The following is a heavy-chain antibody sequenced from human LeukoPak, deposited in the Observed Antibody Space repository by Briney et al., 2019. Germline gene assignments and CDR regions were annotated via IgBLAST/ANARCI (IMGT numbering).Heavy chain of an antibody. CDR3: ARGSERLDNWFDP. D-gene: IGHD1-1*01. V-gene: IGHV3-48*02. CDR1: GFIFNNYG. Sequence: GGSLTLSCAASGFIFNNYGMNWVRQAPGKGLEWISYISGSSSLIHQADSVKGRFTISRDNAKNLVSLQMSSLRDEDTAVYYGARGSERLDNWFDPWGQGTLVTVSS. J-gene: IGHJ5*02. CDR2: ISGSSSLI.